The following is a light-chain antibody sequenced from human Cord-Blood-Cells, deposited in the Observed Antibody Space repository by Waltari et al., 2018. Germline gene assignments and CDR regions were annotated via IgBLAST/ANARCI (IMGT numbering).Light chain of an antibody. CDR3: CSYAGSYTWV. Sequence: QSALTQPRSVSGSPGQSVTISCTGTSSDVGGYNYVSWYQQHPGKAPKLMSYDVSNRPSGVPDCFSGSKSRNTASLTISGVQAEEEADYYFCSYAGSYTWVFGGGTKLSAL. CDR1: SSDVGGYNY. V-gene: IGLV2-11*01. J-gene: IGLJ3*02. CDR2: DVS.